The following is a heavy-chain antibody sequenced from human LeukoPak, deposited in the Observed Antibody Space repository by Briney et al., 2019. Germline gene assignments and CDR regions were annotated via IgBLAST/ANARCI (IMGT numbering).Heavy chain of an antibody. Sequence: GGSLRLSCVISGYTFTHYGFHWVRQAPGKALEWVAYISYNGNNKYEDSVKGRFTISRDNSKDTLHLQMNGLRAEDTAVYYCARDPLDISRWANAFDIWGQGTTVIVSS. CDR3: ARDPLDISRWANAFDI. V-gene: IGHV3-30*03. J-gene: IGHJ3*02. CDR2: ISYNGNNK. CDR1: GYTFTHYG. D-gene: IGHD5-12*01.